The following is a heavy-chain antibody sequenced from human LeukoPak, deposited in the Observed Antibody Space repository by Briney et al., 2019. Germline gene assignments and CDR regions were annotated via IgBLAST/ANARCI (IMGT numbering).Heavy chain of an antibody. CDR3: TTGYDFWRVNYYYYYMDV. CDR2: IKSKTDGGTT. Sequence: GGSLRLSCAASGFTFSNAWMSWVRQAPGKGLEWVGRIKSKTDGGTTDYAAPVKGRFTISRDDSKNTLYLQMNSLKTEDTAVYYCTTGYDFWRVNYYYYYMDVWGKGTTVTVSS. J-gene: IGHJ6*03. D-gene: IGHD3-3*01. CDR1: GFTFSNAW. V-gene: IGHV3-15*01.